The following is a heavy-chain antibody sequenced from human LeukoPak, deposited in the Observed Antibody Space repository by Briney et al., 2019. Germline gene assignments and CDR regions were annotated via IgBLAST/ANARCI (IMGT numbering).Heavy chain of an antibody. J-gene: IGHJ4*02. CDR3: AREIPLGNYYGSGSYYPYFDY. CDR1: GFTFSSYW. Sequence: GGSLRLSCAASGFTFSSYWMSWVRQAPGKGLEWVANIKQDGSEKYYVDSVKGRFTISRDNAKNSLYLQMNSLRAEDTAVYYCAREIPLGNYYGSGSYYPYFDYWGRGTLVTVSS. D-gene: IGHD3-10*01. V-gene: IGHV3-7*03. CDR2: IKQDGSEK.